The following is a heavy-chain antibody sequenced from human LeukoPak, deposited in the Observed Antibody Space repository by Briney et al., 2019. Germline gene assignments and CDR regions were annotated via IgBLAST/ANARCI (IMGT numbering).Heavy chain of an antibody. Sequence: GASVKVSCKASGYTFTGYYMHWVRRAPGQGLEWMGWINPNSGGTNYAQKFQGRVTMTRDTSISTAYMELSRLRSDDTAVYYCARDLMYYYDSSGHPWGQGTLVTVSS. V-gene: IGHV1-2*02. CDR1: GYTFTGYY. CDR3: ARDLMYYYDSSGHP. D-gene: IGHD3-22*01. J-gene: IGHJ5*02. CDR2: INPNSGGT.